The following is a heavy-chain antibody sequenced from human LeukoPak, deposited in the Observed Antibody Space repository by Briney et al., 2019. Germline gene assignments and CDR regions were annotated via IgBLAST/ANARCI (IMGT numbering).Heavy chain of an antibody. CDR3: AKDFFCSSTSCLNWFGP. Sequence: PGRSLRLSCAASGFTFSSYGMHWVRQAPGKGLEWVAVISYDGSNKYYADSVKGRFTISRDNSKNTLYLQMNSLRAEDTAVYYCAKDFFCSSTSCLNWFGPWGQGTLVTVSS. V-gene: IGHV3-30*18. D-gene: IGHD2-2*01. J-gene: IGHJ5*02. CDR2: ISYDGSNK. CDR1: GFTFSSYG.